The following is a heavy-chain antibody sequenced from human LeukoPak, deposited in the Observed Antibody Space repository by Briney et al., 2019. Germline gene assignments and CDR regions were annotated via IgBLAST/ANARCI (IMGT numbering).Heavy chain of an antibody. CDR2: ISGSGGST. J-gene: IGHJ4*02. CDR1: GFTFSSYA. CDR3: AKDLTDIVVVVAATPNDY. V-gene: IGHV3-23*01. D-gene: IGHD2-15*01. Sequence: PGGSLRLSCAASGFTFSSYAMNWVRQAPGKGLEWVSAISGSGGSTYYADSVKGRFTISRDNSKNTLYLQMNSLRAEDTAVYYCAKDLTDIVVVVAATPNDYWGQGTLVTVSS.